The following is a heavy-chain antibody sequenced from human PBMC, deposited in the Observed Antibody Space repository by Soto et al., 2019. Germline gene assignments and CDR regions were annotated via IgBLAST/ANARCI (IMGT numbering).Heavy chain of an antibody. CDR2: VIPIFVTA. D-gene: IGHD3-16*02. CDR1: GGTFSSYA. CDR3: ARARYDSFWGRCRNFDY. J-gene: IGHJ4*02. Sequence: QVQLVQSGAEVKKPGSSVKVSCKASGGTFSSYAISWVRQAPGQGLECMGGVIPIFVTANYAQKFQGRVTITAAESTSTAYMELRSLRSEDTAVYYCARARYDSFWGRCRNFDYWCQGTRVTVSS. V-gene: IGHV1-69*01.